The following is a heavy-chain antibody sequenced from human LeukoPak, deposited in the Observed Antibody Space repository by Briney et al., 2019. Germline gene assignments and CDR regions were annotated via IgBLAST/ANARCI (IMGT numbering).Heavy chain of an antibody. D-gene: IGHD3-10*01. Sequence: ASVKVSCKASGGTFSSYAISWVRQAPGQGLEWMGGIIPIFGTANYAQKFQGRVTITADESTSTAYMELSSLRSEDTAVYYCASRAYYGSGSYPYYYYYMDVWGKGTTVTISS. V-gene: IGHV1-69*13. CDR3: ASRAYYGSGSYPYYYYYMDV. J-gene: IGHJ6*03. CDR2: IIPIFGTA. CDR1: GGTFSSYA.